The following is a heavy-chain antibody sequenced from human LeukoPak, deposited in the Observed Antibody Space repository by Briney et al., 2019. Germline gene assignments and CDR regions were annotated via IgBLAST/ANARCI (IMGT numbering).Heavy chain of an antibody. CDR1: GGSISSYH. Sequence: SETLSLTCTVSGGSISSYHWSWIRQPPGKGLEWIGYIYDSGSTNYNPSLKSRVTISVDTSKNQFSLKLSSVTAADTAVYYCARRYYYDSRSQFFDYWGQGTLVTVS. CDR3: ARRYYYDSRSQFFDY. D-gene: IGHD3-22*01. V-gene: IGHV4-59*01. CDR2: IYDSGST. J-gene: IGHJ4*02.